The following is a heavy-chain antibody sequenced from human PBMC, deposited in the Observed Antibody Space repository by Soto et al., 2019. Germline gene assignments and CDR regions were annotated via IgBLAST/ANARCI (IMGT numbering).Heavy chain of an antibody. J-gene: IGHJ4*02. D-gene: IGHD2-8*02. V-gene: IGHV3-23*01. CDR3: AKIALVGSFGFELARDY. Sequence: GGSLRLSCVASGFSFTDYAMSWVRQGPGKGLEWVAGISFSGCNTNYADAVKGHFITSRDKSKNKLYLLMNRLTTEYIAIYYCAKIALVGSFGFELARDYWGQGILAT. CDR1: GFSFTDYA. CDR2: ISFSGCNT.